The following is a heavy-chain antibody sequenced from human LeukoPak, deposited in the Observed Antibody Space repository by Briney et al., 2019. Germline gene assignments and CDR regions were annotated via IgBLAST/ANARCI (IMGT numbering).Heavy chain of an antibody. D-gene: IGHD6-13*01. CDR2: IIPILGIA. J-gene: IGHJ5*02. V-gene: IGHV1-69*04. CDR1: GYTFTGYY. CDR3: ARDRSYSSSWYWFDP. Sequence: ASVKVSCKASGYTFTGYYMHWVRQAPGQGLEWMGRIIPILGIANYAQKFQGRVTITADKSTSTAYMELSSLRSEDTAVYYCARDRSYSSSWYWFDPWGRGTLVTVSS.